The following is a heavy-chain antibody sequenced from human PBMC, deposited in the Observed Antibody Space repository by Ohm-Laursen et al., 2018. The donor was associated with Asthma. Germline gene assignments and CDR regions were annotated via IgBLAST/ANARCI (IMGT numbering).Heavy chain of an antibody. D-gene: IGHD2-15*01. CDR2: IRSKAQSYTT. J-gene: IGHJ4*02. CDR3: ARYCSGGSCYAV. V-gene: IGHV3-72*01. CDR1: GFTFSAHY. Sequence: SLRLSCAASGFTFSAHYMDWVRQAPGKGLEWVGRIRSKAQSYTTEYAASVKGRFTISRDDSKNSLYLQMNSLRDEDTAVYYCARYCSGGSCYAVWGQGTLVTVSS.